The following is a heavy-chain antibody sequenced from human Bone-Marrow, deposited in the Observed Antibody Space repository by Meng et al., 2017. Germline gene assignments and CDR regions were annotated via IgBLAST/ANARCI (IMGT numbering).Heavy chain of an antibody. CDR3: ARGEDSSQFYYYYYYGMDV. J-gene: IGHJ6*02. D-gene: IGHD6-6*01. V-gene: IGHV4-4*07. CDR2: IYTSGST. CDR1: GGSISSYY. Sequence: SETLSLTCTVSGGSISSYYWSWIRQPAGKGLEWIGRIYTSGSTNYNPSLKSRVTMSVDTSKNQFSLKLSSVTAADTAVYYCARGEDSSQFYYYYYYGMDVWGQGTTVTVSS.